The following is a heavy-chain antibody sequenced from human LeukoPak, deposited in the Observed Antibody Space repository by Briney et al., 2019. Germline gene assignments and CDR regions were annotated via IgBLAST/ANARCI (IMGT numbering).Heavy chain of an antibody. V-gene: IGHV4-34*01. J-gene: IGHJ4*02. CDR3: ARGSVVSLDY. D-gene: IGHD2-15*01. CDR2: INHSGST. CDR1: GGSFSGYY. Sequence: NPSETLSLTCAVYGGSFSGYYWSWIRQPPGKGLEWIGEINHSGSTSYNPSLKSRVTISVNTSKYQFSLKLSSVTAADTAVYYCARGSVVSLDYWGQGTLVTVSS.